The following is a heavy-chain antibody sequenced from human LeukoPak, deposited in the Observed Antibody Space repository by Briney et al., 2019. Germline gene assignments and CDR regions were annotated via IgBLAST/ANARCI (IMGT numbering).Heavy chain of an antibody. Sequence: PSETLSLTCTVSGGSIRSYYWSWIRQPPGKGLEWMGYIFYSGSTNYNPSLKSRVTISVDTSKNQFSLKLSSVTAADTAVYYCARVGTSYYYDSSGRGSNAFDIWGQGTMVTVSS. CDR1: GGSIRSYY. CDR2: IFYSGST. J-gene: IGHJ3*02. CDR3: ARVGTSYYYDSSGRGSNAFDI. D-gene: IGHD3-22*01. V-gene: IGHV4-59*01.